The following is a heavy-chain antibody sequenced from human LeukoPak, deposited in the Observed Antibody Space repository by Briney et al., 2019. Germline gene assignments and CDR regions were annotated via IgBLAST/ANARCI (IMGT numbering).Heavy chain of an antibody. CDR1: GFTFSDYY. J-gene: IGHJ3*02. Sequence: GGSLRLSCEASGFTFSDYYMSWIRQAPGKGLEWVSYISSSSSYTNYADSVKGRFTISRDNAKNSLYLQMNSLRAEDTAVYYCAAPILSGTFDIWGQGTMVTVSS. CDR3: AAPILSGTFDI. V-gene: IGHV3-11*06. D-gene: IGHD2-15*01. CDR2: ISSSSSYT.